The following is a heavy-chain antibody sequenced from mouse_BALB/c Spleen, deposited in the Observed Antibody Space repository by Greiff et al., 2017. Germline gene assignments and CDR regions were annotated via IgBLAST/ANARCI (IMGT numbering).Heavy chain of an antibody. Sequence: VKLMESGPGLVQPSQSLSITCTVSGFSLTSYGVHWVRQSPGKGLEWLGVIWSGGSTDYNAAFISRLSISKDNSKSQVFFKMNSLQADDTAIYYFARPKYDGAWLAYWGQGTLVTVSA. CDR3: ARPKYDGAWLAY. V-gene: IGHV2-4-1*01. J-gene: IGHJ3*01. D-gene: IGHD2-12*01. CDR1: GFSLTSYG. CDR2: IWSGGST.